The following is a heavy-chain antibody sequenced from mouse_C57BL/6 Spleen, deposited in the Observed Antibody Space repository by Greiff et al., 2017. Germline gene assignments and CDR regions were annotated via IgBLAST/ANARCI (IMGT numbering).Heavy chain of an antibody. Sequence: EVKLMESGPGLVKPSQSLSLTCSVTGYSITSGYYWNWIRQFPGNKLEWMGYISYDGSNNYNPSLKNRISITRDTSKNQFFLKLNSVTTEDTATYYCARDLGSTEAMDYWGQGTSVTVSS. V-gene: IGHV3-6*01. CDR1: GYSITSGYY. CDR2: ISYDGSN. J-gene: IGHJ4*01. D-gene: IGHD2-14*01. CDR3: ARDLGSTEAMDY.